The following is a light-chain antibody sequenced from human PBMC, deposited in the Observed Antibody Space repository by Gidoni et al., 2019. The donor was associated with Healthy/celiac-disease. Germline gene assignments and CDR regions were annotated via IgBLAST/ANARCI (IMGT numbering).Light chain of an antibody. J-gene: IGKJ5*01. Sequence: ELVLTQSPATLSLSPGERATLSCRASQSVSSYLAWYQQKPGQAPRLLIYDASNRATGIPARFSGSGSGTDFTLTISSLEPEDFAVYYCQQRSTWPITFGQXTRLEIK. V-gene: IGKV3-11*01. CDR1: QSVSSY. CDR2: DAS. CDR3: QQRSTWPIT.